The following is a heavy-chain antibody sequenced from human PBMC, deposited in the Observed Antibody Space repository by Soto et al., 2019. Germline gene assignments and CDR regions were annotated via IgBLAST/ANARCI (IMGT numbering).Heavy chain of an antibody. Sequence: QVQLVQSGAEVKKPGSSVKVSCKASGGTFSSHVFNWVRQAPGQGLAWMGGIMPIIGTANYAQKFQGRVTITADEATSTAYMELSSLRSEDTAVYYCARDLEFRDGNISHLGYWGQGTLVTVSS. D-gene: IGHD3-10*01. CDR1: GGTFSSHV. CDR3: ARDLEFRDGNISHLGY. V-gene: IGHV1-69*01. J-gene: IGHJ4*02. CDR2: IMPIIGTA.